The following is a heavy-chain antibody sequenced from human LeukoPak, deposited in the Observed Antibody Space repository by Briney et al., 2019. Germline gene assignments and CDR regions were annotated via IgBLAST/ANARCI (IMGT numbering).Heavy chain of an antibody. CDR3: ANRAAANYFDY. D-gene: IGHD2-2*01. CDR1: GFTFSSYG. J-gene: IGHJ4*02. Sequence: GGSLRLSCAASGFTFSSYGMHWVRQAPGKGLEWVAVIWYDGSNKYYADSVKGRFTISRDNSKNTLYLQMDSLRGEDTAVYYCANRAAANYFDYWGQGTLVTVSS. V-gene: IGHV3-30*02. CDR2: IWYDGSNK.